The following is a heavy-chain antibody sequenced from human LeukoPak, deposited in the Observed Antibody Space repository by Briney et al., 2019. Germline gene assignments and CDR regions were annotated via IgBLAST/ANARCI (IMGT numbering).Heavy chain of an antibody. CDR2: ISSNGGTS. CDR1: GFTFSSYA. CDR3: AKVGSGWPGYYFDY. Sequence: GGSLRLSCAASGFTFSSYAMHWVRLSPGKGLEYVSGISSNGGTSSYADSVQGRFTISRDNSKNTLYLQMGSLRGEDMAVYYCAKVGSGWPGYYFDYWGQGTLVTVSS. V-gene: IGHV3-64*02. D-gene: IGHD6-19*01. J-gene: IGHJ4*02.